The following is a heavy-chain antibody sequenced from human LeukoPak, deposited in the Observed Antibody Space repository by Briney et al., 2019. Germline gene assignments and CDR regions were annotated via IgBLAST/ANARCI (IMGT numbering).Heavy chain of an antibody. D-gene: IGHD3-22*01. CDR3: ARDFSGYPPDYYDSSGYYSGGAFDI. J-gene: IGHJ3*02. V-gene: IGHV3-33*01. CDR2: IWYDGSNK. Sequence: PGGSLRLSCAASGFTFSSYGMHWVRQAPGKGLEWVAVIWYDGSNKYYADSVKGRFTISRDNSKNTLYLQMNSLRAEDTAVYYCARDFSGYPPDYYDSSGYYSGGAFDIWGQGTMVTVSS. CDR1: GFTFSSYG.